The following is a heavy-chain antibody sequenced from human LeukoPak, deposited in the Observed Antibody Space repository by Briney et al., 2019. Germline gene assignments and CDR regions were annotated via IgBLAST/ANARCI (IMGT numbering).Heavy chain of an antibody. CDR2: IYYSGST. Sequence: SETLSLTCTVSGGSISSYYWSWIRQPPGKGLEWIGYIYYSGSTNYNPSLKSRVTISVDTSKNQFSLKLSSVTAADTAVYYCARDRVVPAAINYYYMDVWGKGTTVTVSS. CDR3: ARDRVVPAAINYYYMDV. CDR1: GGSISSYY. J-gene: IGHJ6*03. D-gene: IGHD2-2*01. V-gene: IGHV4-59*12.